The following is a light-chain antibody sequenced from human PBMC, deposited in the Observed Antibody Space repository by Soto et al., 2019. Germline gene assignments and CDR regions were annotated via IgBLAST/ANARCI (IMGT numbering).Light chain of an antibody. V-gene: IGLV2-14*01. CDR3: NSYVSTSTYV. CDR2: DVS. CDR1: SSDVGRFEY. J-gene: IGLJ1*01. Sequence: QSALTQPASVSGSPGQSITISCTGTSSDVGRFEYVSWYQQHPGKAPKLMVYDVSYRPSGVPSRFSGSKSGNTASLTISGLQAEDEADYNCNSYVSTSTYVFGTGTKLTVL.